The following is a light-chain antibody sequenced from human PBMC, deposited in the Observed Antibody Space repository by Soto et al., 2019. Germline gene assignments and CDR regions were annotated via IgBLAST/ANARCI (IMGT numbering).Light chain of an antibody. J-gene: IGLJ1*01. V-gene: IGLV2-14*01. Sequence: QSALTQPASVSGSPGQSITISCTGTSSDVGGYNYVSWYQQHPGKAPKLIIHEVSNRPSGVSNRFSGSKSGNTASLTISGLQAEDDADYYCSSHGGTYPFYVFGSGTKLTVL. CDR2: EVS. CDR3: SSHGGTYPFYV. CDR1: SSDVGGYNY.